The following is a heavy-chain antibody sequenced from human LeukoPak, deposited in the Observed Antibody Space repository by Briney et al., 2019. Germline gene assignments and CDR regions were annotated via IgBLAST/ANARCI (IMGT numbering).Heavy chain of an antibody. CDR1: GGSISSYY. CDR2: IYYSGST. V-gene: IGHV4-59*12. CDR3: SRGPWQQLAYFDD. D-gene: IGHD6-13*01. J-gene: IGHJ4*02. Sequence: SETLSLTCTVSGGSISSYYWSWIRQPPGKGLEGVGYIYYSGSTNYNPPLKSRVPISVDTSQNQFSLKPSSVTAADPAVYYVSRGPWQQLAYFDDWGQGTLVTVSS.